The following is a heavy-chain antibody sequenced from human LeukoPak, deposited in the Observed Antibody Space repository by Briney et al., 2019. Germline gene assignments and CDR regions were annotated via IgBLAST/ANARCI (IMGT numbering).Heavy chain of an antibody. V-gene: IGHV1-46*01. J-gene: IGHJ3*02. CDR2: VNPSGGST. Sequence: ASVKVSCKASGYTFTSYYTHWVRQAPGQGLEWMGIVNPSGGSTSYAQKFQGRVTMTRDTSTSTVYMELSSLRSEDTAVYYCARDQYSSSWYEGNDAFDIWGQGTMVTVSS. CDR1: GYTFTSYY. D-gene: IGHD6-13*01. CDR3: ARDQYSSSWYEGNDAFDI.